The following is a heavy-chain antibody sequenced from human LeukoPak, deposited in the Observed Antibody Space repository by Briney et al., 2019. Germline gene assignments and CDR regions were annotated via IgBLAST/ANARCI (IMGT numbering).Heavy chain of an antibody. Sequence: PGGSLRLSCAASGFTFSDYYMSWIRQAPGKGLEWVSYISSSGSTIYYAASVKGRFTISRDNAKNSLYLQMNSLRAEDTAVYYCARDRGLDDFWSGYYRGRDYYYGMDVWGQGTTVTVSS. CDR2: ISSSGSTI. CDR3: ARDRGLDDFWSGYYRGRDYYYGMDV. D-gene: IGHD3-3*01. J-gene: IGHJ6*02. V-gene: IGHV3-11*01. CDR1: GFTFSDYY.